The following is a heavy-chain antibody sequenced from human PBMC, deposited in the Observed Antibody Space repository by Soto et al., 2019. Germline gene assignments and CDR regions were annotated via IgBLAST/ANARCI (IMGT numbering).Heavy chain of an antibody. D-gene: IGHD3-3*01. CDR1: DGSISSGGYY. J-gene: IGHJ4*02. Sequence: PSETLSLTCTVSDGSISSGGYYWSWIRQHPGKGLEWIGYIYYSGSTYYNPSLKSRVTISVDTSKNQFSLKLSSVTAADTAVYYCAREGGITIFGVVPAQIDYWGQGTLVTVSS. CDR3: AREGGITIFGVVPAQIDY. V-gene: IGHV4-31*03. CDR2: IYYSGST.